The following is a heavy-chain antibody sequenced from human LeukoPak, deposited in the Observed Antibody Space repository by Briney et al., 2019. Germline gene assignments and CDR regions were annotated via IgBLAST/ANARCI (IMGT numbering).Heavy chain of an antibody. CDR3: AKEQRIRHCSEGVCMEGYYFDY. CDR2: INTDGRYK. J-gene: IGHJ4*02. CDR1: GFTFTSYS. D-gene: IGHD2-8*01. V-gene: IGHV3-21*04. Sequence: GGSLRLSCAASGFTFTSYSMHWVRQTPGEGLEWVSSINTDGRYKLYADSVKGRFTISRDDAKNSLYLQMNSLRPEDTAVYYCAKEQRIRHCSEGVCMEGYYFDYWGQGSLVTVSP.